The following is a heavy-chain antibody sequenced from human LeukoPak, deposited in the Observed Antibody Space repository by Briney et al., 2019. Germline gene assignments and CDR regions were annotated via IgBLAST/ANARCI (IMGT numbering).Heavy chain of an antibody. D-gene: IGHD2-2*01. CDR1: GFTFSSYA. J-gene: IGHJ3*02. CDR2: ISGSGGST. Sequence: GGSLRLSCAASGFTFSSYAMSWVRQAPGKGLEWVSAISGSGGSTYYADSVKGRFTISRDNSKNTLYLQMNSLRAEDTAVYYCAKDRGYCSSTSCHVPFDIWGQGTMVTVSS. CDR3: AKDRGYCSSTSCHVPFDI. V-gene: IGHV3-23*01.